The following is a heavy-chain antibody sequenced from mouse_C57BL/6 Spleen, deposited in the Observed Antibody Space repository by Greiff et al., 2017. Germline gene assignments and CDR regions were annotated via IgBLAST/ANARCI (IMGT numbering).Heavy chain of an antibody. D-gene: IGHD3-2*02. CDR2: INPSSGYT. CDR1: GYTFTSYW. V-gene: IGHV1-7*01. Sequence: VKLMESGAELAKPGASVKLSCKASGYTFTSYWMHWVKQRPGQGLEWIGYINPSSGYTKSNQKFKDKAKLTANKTSSTADMQLSSLTYEDSAVYYGAKRGSSCSYWYFDVWGTGTTVTVSS. J-gene: IGHJ1*03. CDR3: AKRGSSCSYWYFDV.